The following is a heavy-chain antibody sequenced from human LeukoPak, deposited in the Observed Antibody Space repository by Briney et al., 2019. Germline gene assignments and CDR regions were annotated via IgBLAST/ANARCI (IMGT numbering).Heavy chain of an antibody. CDR2: ISYDGSNK. D-gene: IGHD4-17*01. J-gene: IGHJ3*02. Sequence: PGGSLRLSCAASGFTFSSYGMHWVRQAPGKGLEWVAVISYDGSNKYYADSVKGRFTISRDNSKNTLYLQMNSLRAEDKALYYWANLYGDGAFDIWGQGTMVTVSS. CDR1: GFTFSSYG. CDR3: ANLYGDGAFDI. V-gene: IGHV3-30*18.